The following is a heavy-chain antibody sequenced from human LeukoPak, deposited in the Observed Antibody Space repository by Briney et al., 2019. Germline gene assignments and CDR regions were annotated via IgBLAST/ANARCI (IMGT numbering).Heavy chain of an antibody. CDR3: ARGLFHGP. Sequence: SETLSLTRAVYGGSFSGYYWSWIRQPAGKGLEWIGEINHSGSTNYNPSLKSRVTISVDTSKNQFSLKLSSVTAADPAVYYCARGLFHGPSGQGTLVTVSS. CDR2: INHSGST. D-gene: IGHD2/OR15-2a*01. V-gene: IGHV4-34*01. J-gene: IGHJ5*02. CDR1: GGSFSGYY.